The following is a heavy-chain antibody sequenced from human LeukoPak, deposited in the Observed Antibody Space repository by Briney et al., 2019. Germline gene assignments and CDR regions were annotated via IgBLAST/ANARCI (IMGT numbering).Heavy chain of an antibody. CDR1: GGSISSGGYY. D-gene: IGHD1-7*01. V-gene: IGHV4-30-2*01. Sequence: SETLSLTCTVSGGSISSGGYYWSWIRQPPGKGLEWIGYIYHSGSTYYNPSLKSRVTISVDRSKNQFSLKLSSVTAADTAVYYCARAMGGTTVDYWGQGTLVTVSS. J-gene: IGHJ4*02. CDR2: IYHSGST. CDR3: ARAMGGTTVDY.